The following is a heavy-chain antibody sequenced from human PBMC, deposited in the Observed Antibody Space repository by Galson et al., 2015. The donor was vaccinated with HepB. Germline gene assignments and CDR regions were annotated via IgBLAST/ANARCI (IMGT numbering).Heavy chain of an antibody. J-gene: IGHJ4*02. D-gene: IGHD2-8*01. Sequence: PALVKPTQTLTLTCTFSGFSLSTSGVGVGWIRQPPGKALEWLALIYWDDDKRYSPSLKSRLTITKDTSKNQVVLTMTNMDPVDTATYYCARITLYCTNGVCYTMPDYWGQGTLVTVSS. V-gene: IGHV2-5*02. CDR1: GFSLSTSGVG. CDR2: IYWDDDK. CDR3: ARITLYCTNGVCYTMPDY.